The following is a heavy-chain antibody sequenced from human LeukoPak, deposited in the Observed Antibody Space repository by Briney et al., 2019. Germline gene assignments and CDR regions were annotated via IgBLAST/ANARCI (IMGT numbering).Heavy chain of an antibody. Sequence: PGGSLRLSCAASGFTFSQNWLHWVRQAPGKGLVWVSRISPDDKSTSYADSVKGRFTISRDDAKKTLYLQMNSLRAEDTAVYYCASDLDGYSSGSRDGPRARRWGQGTMVTASS. CDR2: ISPDDKST. D-gene: IGHD6-19*01. V-gene: IGHV3-74*01. CDR3: ASDLDGYSSGSRDGPRARR. CDR1: GFTFSQNW. J-gene: IGHJ3*01.